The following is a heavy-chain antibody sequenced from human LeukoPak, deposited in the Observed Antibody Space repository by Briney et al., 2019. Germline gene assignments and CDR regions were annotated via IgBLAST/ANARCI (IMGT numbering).Heavy chain of an antibody. Sequence: ASVKVSCKASGYSFTGYYLHWVRQAPGQELEWMGGINTNSGDANYGQKVQGRVTMTRDTSISTAYMELSWLRSDDTALYYCARETTVTAMENWGQGTLLTVSS. CDR3: ARETTVTAMEN. CDR1: GYSFTGYY. CDR2: INTNSGDA. D-gene: IGHD2-21*02. J-gene: IGHJ4*02. V-gene: IGHV1-2*02.